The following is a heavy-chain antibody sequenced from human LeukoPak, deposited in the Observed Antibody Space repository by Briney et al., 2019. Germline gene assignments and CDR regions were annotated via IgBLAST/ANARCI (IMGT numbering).Heavy chain of an antibody. Sequence: GGSLRLSCAASGFTFSSYAMSWVRQAPGKGLEWVANIKQDGSEKYYVDSVKGRFTISRDNAKNSLYLQMNSLRGEDTAVYYCAREYGHYYYYYMDVWGKGTTVTVSS. V-gene: IGHV3-7*01. CDR2: IKQDGSEK. D-gene: IGHD4-17*01. CDR3: AREYGHYYYYYMDV. J-gene: IGHJ6*03. CDR1: GFTFSSYA.